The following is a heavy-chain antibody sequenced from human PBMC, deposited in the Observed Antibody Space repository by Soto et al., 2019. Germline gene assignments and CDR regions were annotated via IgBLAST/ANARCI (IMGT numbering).Heavy chain of an antibody. Sequence: QLQLQESGSGLVKPSQTLSLTCVVSGASISSGGYSWNWIRQPPGKVLEWIGYIHHTGSTYYNPSLKSRVTISVDRSKKQFSLKLTSVTAADTAVYYCARGPSENYYDSSGYYPMYYFDYWGQGTLVTVSS. CDR2: IHHTGST. CDR3: ARGPSENYYDSSGYYPMYYFDY. D-gene: IGHD3-22*01. J-gene: IGHJ4*02. CDR1: GASISSGGYS. V-gene: IGHV4-30-2*01.